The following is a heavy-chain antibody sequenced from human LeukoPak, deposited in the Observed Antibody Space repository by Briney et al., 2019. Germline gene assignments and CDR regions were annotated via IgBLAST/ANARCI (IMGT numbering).Heavy chain of an antibody. J-gene: IGHJ4*02. Sequence: SETLSLTCTVSGYSISSGYYWGWIRQPPGKGLEWIGSIYHSGSTYYNPSLKSRVTISVDTSKNQFSLKLSSVTAADTAVYYCASTITVTTDYWGQGTLVTVSS. CDR2: IYHSGST. CDR3: ASTITVTTDY. D-gene: IGHD4-17*01. CDR1: GYSISSGYY. V-gene: IGHV4-38-2*02.